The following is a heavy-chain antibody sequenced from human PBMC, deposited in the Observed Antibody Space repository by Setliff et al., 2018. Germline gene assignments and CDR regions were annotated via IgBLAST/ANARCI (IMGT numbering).Heavy chain of an antibody. J-gene: IGHJ5*02. CDR2: IYTSGST. CDR3: ARYNPGSSTHWFDP. CDR1: GGSISSGSYY. V-gene: IGHV4-61*09. Sequence: PSETLSLTCTVSGGSISSGSYYWSWIRQPAGKGLEWIGHIYTSGSTNYNPSLKSRVTISVDTSKNQFSLKLSSVTAADTAVYYCARYNPGSSTHWFDPWGQGTLVTVSS. D-gene: IGHD3-10*01.